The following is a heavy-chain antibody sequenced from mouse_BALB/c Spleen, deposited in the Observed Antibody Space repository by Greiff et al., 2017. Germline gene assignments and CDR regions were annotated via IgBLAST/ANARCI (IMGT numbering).Heavy chain of an antibody. D-gene: IGHD2-10*01. J-gene: IGHJ4*01. CDR2: INHSSGYT. V-gene: IGHV1-4*01. CDR1: GYTFTSYT. Sequence: QVQLKESGAELARPGASVKMSCKASGYTFTSYTMPWVQQRPGQGLEWIGYINHSSGYTNYNQKFKDKATLTADKSSSTAYMQLSSLTSEDSAVYYCARPYYGNYRAMDYWGQGTSVTVSS. CDR3: ARPYYGNYRAMDY.